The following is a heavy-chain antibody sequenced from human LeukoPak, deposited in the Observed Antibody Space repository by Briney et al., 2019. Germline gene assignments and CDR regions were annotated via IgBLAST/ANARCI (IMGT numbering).Heavy chain of an antibody. D-gene: IGHD3-22*01. J-gene: IGHJ4*02. Sequence: GASVKVSCKASGYTFITYAMHWVRQAPGQRLEWMGWINAGNGNTGYSQKFQGRVTITRDTSASTTYMELSGLRSEDTAVYYCARVYYYDSSGYHLGVDYWGQGTLVTVSS. V-gene: IGHV1-3*01. CDR3: ARVYYYDSSGYHLGVDY. CDR1: GYTFITYA. CDR2: INAGNGNT.